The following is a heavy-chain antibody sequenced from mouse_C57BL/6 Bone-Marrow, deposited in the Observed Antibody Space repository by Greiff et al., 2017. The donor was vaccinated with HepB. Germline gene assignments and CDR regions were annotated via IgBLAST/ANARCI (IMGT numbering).Heavy chain of an antibody. J-gene: IGHJ3*01. Sequence: QVQLQQPGAELVRPGTSVKLSCKASGYTFTSYWMHWVKQRPGQGLEWIGVIDPSDSYTNYNQKFKGKATLAVDTTSSTAYMQLSSLTSADSAVYVCARPGYRGQGDLVPGSA. V-gene: IGHV1-59*01. CDR2: IDPSDSYT. CDR3: ARPGY. CDR1: GYTFTSYW.